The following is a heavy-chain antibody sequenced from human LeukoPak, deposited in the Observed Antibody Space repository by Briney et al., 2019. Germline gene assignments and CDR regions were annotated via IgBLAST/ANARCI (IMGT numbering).Heavy chain of an antibody. D-gene: IGHD6-19*01. CDR1: GFTFSSYA. CDR2: ISGSGGST. J-gene: IGHJ4*02. CDR3: AKDFVGVAVAGL. Sequence: GGSLRHSCAASGFTFSSYAMNWVRQVPGKGLEWVSAISGSGGSTYYADSVKGRFTISGDNSKNTLDLQMNSLGAEDTAVYYCAKDFVGVAVAGLWGQGSLLTASS. V-gene: IGHV3-23*01.